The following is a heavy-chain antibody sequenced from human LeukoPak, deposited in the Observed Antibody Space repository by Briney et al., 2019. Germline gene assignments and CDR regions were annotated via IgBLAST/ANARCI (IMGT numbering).Heavy chain of an antibody. V-gene: IGHV3-21*01. CDR2: ISSSSSYI. CDR1: GFTFSSYS. J-gene: IGHJ4*02. CDR3: ARGAFGNYFDY. D-gene: IGHD3-10*01. Sequence: SGGSLRLSCAASGFTFSSYSMNWVRQAPGKGLEWVSSISSSSSYIYYADSVKGRFTISRDNAKNSLYLQMNSLRAEDTAVYYCARGAFGNYFDYWGQGTLVTVSS.